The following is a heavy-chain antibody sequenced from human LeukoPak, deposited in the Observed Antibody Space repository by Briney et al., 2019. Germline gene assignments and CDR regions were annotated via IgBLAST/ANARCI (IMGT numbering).Heavy chain of an antibody. J-gene: IGHJ4*02. CDR2: ISSSTSYI. D-gene: IGHD4-17*01. CDR3: ARAGGSTVSHSDY. Sequence: GGSLRLSCAASGFTFSSYSMNWIRQAPGKGLEWVSSISSSTSYIYYADSVKGRFTISKDNAKNSLYLQMNSLRAEDTAVYYCARAGGSTVSHSDYWGRGTLVTVSS. CDR1: GFTFSSYS. V-gene: IGHV3-21*01.